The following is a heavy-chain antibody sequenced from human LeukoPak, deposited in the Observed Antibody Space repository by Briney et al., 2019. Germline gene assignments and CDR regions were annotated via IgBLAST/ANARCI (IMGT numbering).Heavy chain of an antibody. CDR1: GFIVSGYH. J-gene: IGHJ4*02. V-gene: IGHV3-48*03. CDR3: TRGSSVTGYGY. CDR2: ISSSGSTL. D-gene: IGHD3-9*01. Sequence: GGSLRLSCAASGFIVSGYHMDWVRQAPGKGLEWVSYISSSGSTLYYADSVKGRFTISRDNARNSLYLQMNGLRAEDTAIYYCTRGSSVTGYGYWGQGTLVTVSS.